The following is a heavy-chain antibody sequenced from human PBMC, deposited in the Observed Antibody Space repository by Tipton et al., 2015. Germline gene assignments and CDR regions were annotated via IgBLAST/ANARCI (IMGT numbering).Heavy chain of an antibody. CDR1: GGSVSSGSAYH. D-gene: IGHD5-24*01. V-gene: IGHV4-61*01. Sequence: GLVKPSETLSLTCTVSGGSVSSGSAYHWSWIRQPPGKGLEWIGNTDYSGTKNYNPSLKSRVTISLDTSKNQFSLKLSSVTAADTAVYYCARDLEHGMDVWGQGTTVTVSS. CDR3: ARDLEHGMDV. CDR2: TDYSGTK. J-gene: IGHJ6*02.